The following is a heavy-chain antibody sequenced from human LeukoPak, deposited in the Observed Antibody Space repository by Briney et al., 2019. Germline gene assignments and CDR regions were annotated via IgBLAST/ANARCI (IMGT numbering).Heavy chain of an antibody. CDR1: GFTFSSND. CDR3: ARRTETFDI. D-gene: IGHD1-14*01. Sequence: GTSLRLSCAASGFTFSSNDMHWVRQAPGKGLEWVSSISRSGTTIYYADSVKGRFTISRDNRKNSLYLQMNSLRAEDTAVYYCARRTETFDIWGQGTMVTVSS. J-gene: IGHJ3*02. CDR2: ISRSGTTI. V-gene: IGHV3-48*03.